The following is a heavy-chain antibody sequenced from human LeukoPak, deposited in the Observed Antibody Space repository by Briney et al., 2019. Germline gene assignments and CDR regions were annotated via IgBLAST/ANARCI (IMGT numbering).Heavy chain of an antibody. CDR3: SRDSGYSRGWDAPRFDY. Sequence: GGSLRLSCAASGFTVSSNYMSWVRQAPGKGLEWVSVIYSGGSTYYADSVKGRFTISRDNSKNTLYLQMNSLRAEDTAVYYCSRDSGYSRGWDAPRFDYWGQGTLVTVSS. D-gene: IGHD6-19*01. CDR1: GFTVSSNY. CDR2: IYSGGST. J-gene: IGHJ4*02. V-gene: IGHV3-53*01.